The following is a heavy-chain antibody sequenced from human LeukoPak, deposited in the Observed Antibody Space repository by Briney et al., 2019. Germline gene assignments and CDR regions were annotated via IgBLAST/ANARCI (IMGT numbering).Heavy chain of an antibody. Sequence: PGGSLRLSCAASGFTFSTYAMSWVRQAPGKGLEWVSSIRGSDGSTYYADSVKGRFAISRDNSKNTLYLQMNSLRVEDTAVYYCAKDVFGDYGGLDYWGQGTLVTVSS. V-gene: IGHV3-23*01. CDR2: IRGSDGST. CDR3: AKDVFGDYGGLDY. D-gene: IGHD4-23*01. J-gene: IGHJ4*02. CDR1: GFTFSTYA.